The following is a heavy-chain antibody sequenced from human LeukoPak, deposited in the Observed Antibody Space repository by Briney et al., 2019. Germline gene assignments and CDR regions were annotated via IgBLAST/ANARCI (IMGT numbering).Heavy chain of an antibody. D-gene: IGHD5-12*01. CDR1: GGFISSYY. CDR2: IYYSGST. Sequence: SETLSLTCTVSGGFISSYYWSWIRQPPGKGLEWIGYIYYSGSTNYNPSLKSRVTISVDTSKNQFSLKLSSVTAADTAVYYCARGDSAYDYFDYWGQGTLVTVSS. CDR3: ARGDSAYDYFDY. V-gene: IGHV4-59*01. J-gene: IGHJ4*02.